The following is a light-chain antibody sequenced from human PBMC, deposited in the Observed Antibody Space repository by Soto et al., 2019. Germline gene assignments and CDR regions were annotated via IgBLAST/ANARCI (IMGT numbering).Light chain of an antibody. CDR3: MQALRTPT. V-gene: IGKV2-28*01. CDR2: LGS. Sequence: DIVMTQSPLSLPVTPGEPASISCRSSQSLLHSNGHNYLDWYVQKLGQSPQLLIYLGSHRASGVPDRFSGSGSGTDFTLRINTVEAEDVGVYYCMQALRTPTFGGGTKVEIK. CDR1: QSLLHSNGHNY. J-gene: IGKJ4*01.